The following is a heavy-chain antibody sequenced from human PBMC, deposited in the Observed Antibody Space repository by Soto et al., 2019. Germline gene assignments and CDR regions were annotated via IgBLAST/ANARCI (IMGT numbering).Heavy chain of an antibody. CDR3: ARHPISGYDSSQYNWFDP. V-gene: IGHV4-39*01. CDR2: IYYSGST. CDR1: GGSISSSSYY. Sequence: LSLTCTVSGGSISSSSYYWGWIRQPPGKGLEWIGSIYYSGSTYYNPSLKSRVTISVDTSKNQFSLKLSSVTAADTAVYYCARHPISGYDSSQYNWFDPWGQGTLVTVSS. D-gene: IGHD3-22*01. J-gene: IGHJ5*02.